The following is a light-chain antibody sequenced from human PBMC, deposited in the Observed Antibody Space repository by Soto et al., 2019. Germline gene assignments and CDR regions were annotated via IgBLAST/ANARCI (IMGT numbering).Light chain of an antibody. V-gene: IGLV2-14*01. CDR3: SSYTSSSTLFV. Sequence: QSVLTQPASVSGSPGQSITISCTGTSIDVGGYNYVSWYQQHPGKAPKLMIYDVSNRPSGVSNRFSGSKSGNTASLTISGLQAEDEADYYCSSYTSSSTLFVFGTGTKVTV. CDR2: DVS. J-gene: IGLJ1*01. CDR1: SIDVGGYNY.